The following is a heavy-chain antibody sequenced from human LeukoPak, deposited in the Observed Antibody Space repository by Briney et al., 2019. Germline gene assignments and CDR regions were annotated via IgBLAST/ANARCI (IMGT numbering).Heavy chain of an antibody. CDR1: GASISSSSYY. CDR2: IYYSGST. D-gene: IGHD3-9*01. J-gene: IGHJ4*02. Sequence: SETLSLTCTVSGASISSSSYYWGWIRQPPGKGLEWIGSIYYSGSTYYNPSLKSRVTISVDTSKNQFSLKLTSVTAAATAVYYCASASSDKQRLAVPYFDYGGQEPLVT. V-gene: IGHV4-39*01. CDR3: ASASSDKQRLAVPYFDY.